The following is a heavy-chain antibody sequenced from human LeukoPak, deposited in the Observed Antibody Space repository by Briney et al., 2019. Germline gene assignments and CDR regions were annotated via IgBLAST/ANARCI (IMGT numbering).Heavy chain of an antibody. CDR2: ISSSSSYI. D-gene: IGHD4-17*01. Sequence: GGSLRLSCAASGFTFSSYSMNWVRQAPGKGLEWVSSISSSSSYIYYADSVKGRFTISRDNAKNSLYLQMNSLRPEDTALYYCARVYGDYVGYWGQGTLVTVSS. CDR3: ARVYGDYVGY. V-gene: IGHV3-21*01. J-gene: IGHJ4*02. CDR1: GFTFSSYS.